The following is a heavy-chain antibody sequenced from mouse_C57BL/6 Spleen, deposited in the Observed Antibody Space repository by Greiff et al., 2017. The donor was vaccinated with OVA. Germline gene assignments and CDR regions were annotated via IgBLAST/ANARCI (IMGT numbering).Heavy chain of an antibody. Sequence: EVKVVESGGDLVKPRGSLKLSCAASGFTFSSYGMSWVRQTPDKRLEWVATISSGGSYTYYPDSVKGRFAISRDNAKNTLYLQMSSLKSEDTAMYYCARHEEAGYFDYWGQGTTLTVSS. CDR1: GFTFSSYG. D-gene: IGHD3-2*02. V-gene: IGHV5-6*01. J-gene: IGHJ2*01. CDR2: ISSGGSYT. CDR3: ARHEEAGYFDY.